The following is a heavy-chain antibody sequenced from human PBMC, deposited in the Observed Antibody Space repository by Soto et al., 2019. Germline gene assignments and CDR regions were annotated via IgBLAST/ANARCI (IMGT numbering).Heavy chain of an antibody. Sequence: GGSLRLSCAVSGFTFRSHGMHWVRQAPGKGLEWLTFISWDANTIYYADSVRGRFTISRDNSKNTLSLQMSSLRPDDTAVYYCAKDKSTDWAFDYWGQGTLVTVSS. D-gene: IGHD2-2*01. J-gene: IGHJ4*02. V-gene: IGHV3-30*18. CDR2: ISWDANTI. CDR1: GFTFRSHG. CDR3: AKDKSTDWAFDY.